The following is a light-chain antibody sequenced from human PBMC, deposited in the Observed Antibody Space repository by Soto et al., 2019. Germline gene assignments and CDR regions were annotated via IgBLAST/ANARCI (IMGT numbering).Light chain of an antibody. Sequence: QSALTQPASVSGSPGQSITISCTGTSSGVGGYNYVSWYQQHPGKAPELMIYDVSNRPSGVSNRFSGSKSGNTASLTISGLQAEDEADYYCSSYTSSTTLVFGGGTKVTVL. CDR1: SSGVGGYNY. J-gene: IGLJ2*01. CDR3: SSYTSSTTLV. V-gene: IGLV2-14*01. CDR2: DVS.